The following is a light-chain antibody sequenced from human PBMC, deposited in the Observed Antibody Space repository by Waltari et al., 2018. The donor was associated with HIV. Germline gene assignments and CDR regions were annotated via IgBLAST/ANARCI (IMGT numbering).Light chain of an antibody. CDR2: NTN. CDR3: AAWDDNSNVL. Sequence: QSLLTQPPSASGAPGQTVTISCSGGASNIATNTVNWYRHLPRTAPKLLIFNTNQRPSEVPARFSGSKSGTSASLAISGLQSDDEGDYYCAAWDDNSNVLFGGGTKLTVL. CDR1: ASNIATNT. V-gene: IGLV1-44*01. J-gene: IGLJ2*01.